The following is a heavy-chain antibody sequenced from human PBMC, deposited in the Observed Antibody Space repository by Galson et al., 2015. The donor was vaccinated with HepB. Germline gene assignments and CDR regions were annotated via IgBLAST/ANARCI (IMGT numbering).Heavy chain of an antibody. V-gene: IGHV3-21*01. D-gene: IGHD3-3*01. CDR1: GFTFSSYS. J-gene: IGHJ6*02. Sequence: SLRLSCAASGFTFSSYSMNWVRQAPGKGLEWVSSISSSSYIYYADSVKGRFTISRDNAKNSLYLQMNSLRAEDTAVYYCARPFLEWLSGMDVWGQGTTVTVSS. CDR2: ISSSSYI. CDR3: ARPFLEWLSGMDV.